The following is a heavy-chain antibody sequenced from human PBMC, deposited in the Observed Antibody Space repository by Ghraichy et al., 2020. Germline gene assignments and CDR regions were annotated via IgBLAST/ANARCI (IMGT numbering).Heavy chain of an antibody. CDR1: GYSFTNYF. CDR2: ISGYNGNT. J-gene: IGHJ4*02. CDR3: ARWDWQF. V-gene: IGHV1-18*04. Sequence: ASVKVSCKTSGYSFTNYFISWVRQAPGQGLEWMGWISGYNGNTNYAPKFQDRVTMTTDPSTTTAYMEMTGLRSDDTAVFYCARWDWQFWGQGTLVTVSS. D-gene: IGHD3/OR15-3a*01.